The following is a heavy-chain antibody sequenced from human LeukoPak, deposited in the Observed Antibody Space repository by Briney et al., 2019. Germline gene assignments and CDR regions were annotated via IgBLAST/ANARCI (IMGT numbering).Heavy chain of an antibody. V-gene: IGHV3-30*18. J-gene: IGHJ2*01. CDR1: GFSFSSYG. D-gene: IGHD5-18*01. CDR3: AKEYSCGNWYFDL. CDR2: VSSSSDAQ. Sequence: GGSLRLSCAASGFSFSSYGMHWVRQAPGKGLEWVAVVSSSSDAQFYADSVKGRFTVSRDNSKNTLYLQMSSLRPEDTAVYYCAKEYSCGNWYFDLWGHGTLVTVSS.